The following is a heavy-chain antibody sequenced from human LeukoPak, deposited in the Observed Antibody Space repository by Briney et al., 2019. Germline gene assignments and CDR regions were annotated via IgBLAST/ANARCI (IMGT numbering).Heavy chain of an antibody. Sequence: SETLSLTCTVSGGSISSGSYYWSWIRQPAGKGLEWIGRIYTSGSTNYNPSLKSRVTISVDTSKNQFSLKLSSVTAADTAVYYCARHSRVAAAGKNWFDPWGQGTLVTVSS. J-gene: IGHJ5*02. CDR1: GGSISSGSYY. CDR3: ARHSRVAAAGKNWFDP. CDR2: IYTSGST. V-gene: IGHV4-61*02. D-gene: IGHD6-13*01.